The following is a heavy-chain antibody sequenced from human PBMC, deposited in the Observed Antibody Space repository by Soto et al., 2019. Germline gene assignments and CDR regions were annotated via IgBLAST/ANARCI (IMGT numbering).Heavy chain of an antibody. Sequence: QVTLEESGPVLVKPTETLTLTCTVSGFSLNNLKMGVSWLRQPPAKALESLAHTFSNDKKAYTTSLNNRLTTSKDTSKSQVVLIMTKMDSVDTATYFCARTRSAYTFWSGGYDDWSGGTLVTVSS. J-gene: IGHJ4*02. CDR3: ARTRSAYTFWSGGYDD. D-gene: IGHD3-3*01. CDR1: GFSLNNLKMG. V-gene: IGHV2-26*01. CDR2: TFSNDKK.